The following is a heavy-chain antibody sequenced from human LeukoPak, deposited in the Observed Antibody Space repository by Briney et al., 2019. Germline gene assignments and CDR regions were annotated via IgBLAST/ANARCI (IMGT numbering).Heavy chain of an antibody. CDR1: GYTFTSYG. Sequence: ASVKVSCKASGYTFTSYGISWVRQAPGQGLEWMGWISAYNGNTNYAQKLQGRVTMTTDTSTSTAYMELRSLRSDDTAVYYCARDLLTTGYSSGWYPFQHWGQGTLVTVSS. J-gene: IGHJ1*01. D-gene: IGHD6-19*01. V-gene: IGHV1-18*01. CDR2: ISAYNGNT. CDR3: ARDLLTTGYSSGWYPFQH.